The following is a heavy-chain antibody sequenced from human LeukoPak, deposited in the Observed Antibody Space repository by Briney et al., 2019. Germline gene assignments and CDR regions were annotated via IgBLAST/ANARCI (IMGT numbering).Heavy chain of an antibody. Sequence: SETLSLTCAVYGVSFSGYYWSWIRQPPGKGLEWIGEINHSGSTNYNPSRKSRVTISVDTSKNQFSLKLSSVTAADTAVYYCARGDSSSSPGWFDPWGQGTLVTVSS. V-gene: IGHV4-34*01. CDR2: INHSGST. CDR3: ARGDSSSSPGWFDP. J-gene: IGHJ5*02. D-gene: IGHD6-6*01. CDR1: GVSFSGYY.